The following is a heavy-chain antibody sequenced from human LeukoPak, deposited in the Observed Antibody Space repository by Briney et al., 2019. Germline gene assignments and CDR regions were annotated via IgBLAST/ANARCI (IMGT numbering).Heavy chain of an antibody. Sequence: AASVKVSCKASGGTFSSYAISWVRQAPGQGLEWMGGIIPIFGTANYAQKFQGRVTITADKSTSTAYMELSSLRSEDTAVYYCARAPRPYYYDSSGYFGGADWGQGTLVTVSS. V-gene: IGHV1-69*06. CDR3: ARAPRPYYYDSSGYFGGAD. D-gene: IGHD3-22*01. J-gene: IGHJ4*02. CDR1: GGTFSSYA. CDR2: IIPIFGTA.